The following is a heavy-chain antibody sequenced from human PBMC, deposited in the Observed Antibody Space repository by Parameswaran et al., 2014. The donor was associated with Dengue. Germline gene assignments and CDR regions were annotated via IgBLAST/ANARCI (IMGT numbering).Heavy chain of an antibody. V-gene: IGHV5-10-1*01. CDR3: ARHGTRYSYGMDV. CDR2: IDPSDSYT. Sequence: VRQMPGKGLEWMGRIDPSDSYTNYSPSFQGHVTISADKSISTAYLQWSSLKASDTAMYYCARHGTRYSYGMDVWGQGTTVTVSS. D-gene: IGHD6-13*01. J-gene: IGHJ6*02.